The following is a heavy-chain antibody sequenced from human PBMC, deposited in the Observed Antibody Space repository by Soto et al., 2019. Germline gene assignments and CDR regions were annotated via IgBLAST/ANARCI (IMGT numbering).Heavy chain of an antibody. Sequence: QVQLVESGGGVVQPGRSLRLSCAGSGFSLGSFGMHWVRQAPGMGLEWVGVISFDGLRTDYADSVKGRFTISRDTSQNTMDLQMSSLSVKDTAVYYWAKGSRGGYSRVLRAIESGGQGTLVTVSS. CDR3: AKGSRGGYSRVLRAIES. CDR1: GFSLGSFG. V-gene: IGHV3-30*18. D-gene: IGHD3-22*01. CDR2: ISFDGLRT. J-gene: IGHJ4*02.